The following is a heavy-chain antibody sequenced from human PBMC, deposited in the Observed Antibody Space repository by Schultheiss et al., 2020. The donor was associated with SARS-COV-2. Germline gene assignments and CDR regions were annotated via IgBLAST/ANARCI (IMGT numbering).Heavy chain of an antibody. V-gene: IGHV3-23*01. CDR3: ATTDSNYPTYLYYYYYMDV. CDR2: ISGSGGST. CDR1: GFTFSSYA. Sequence: GGSLRLSCAASGFTFSSYAMSWVRQAPGKGLEWVSAISGSGGSTYYADSVKGRFTISRDNAKNSLYLQMNSLRAEDTAVYYCATTDSNYPTYLYYYYYMDVWGKGTTVTVSS. J-gene: IGHJ6*03. D-gene: IGHD4-11*01.